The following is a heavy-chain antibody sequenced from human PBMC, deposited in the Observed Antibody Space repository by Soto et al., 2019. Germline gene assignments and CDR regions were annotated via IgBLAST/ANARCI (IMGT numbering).Heavy chain of an antibody. J-gene: IGHJ5*02. CDR1: GGTFSSYA. Sequence: GASVKVSCKASGGTFSSYAISWVRQAPGQGLEWMGGIIPIFGTANYAQKFQGRVTITADKSTSTAYMELSSLRSEDTAVYYCAXDKVEIATIGKSRWFDPWGQGTLVTVSS. D-gene: IGHD2-21*01. V-gene: IGHV1-69*06. CDR2: IIPIFGTA. CDR3: AXDKVEIATIGKSRWFDP.